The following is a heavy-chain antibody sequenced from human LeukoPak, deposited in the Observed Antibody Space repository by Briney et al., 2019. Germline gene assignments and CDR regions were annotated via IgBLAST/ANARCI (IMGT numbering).Heavy chain of an antibody. CDR2: IATGGYTL. V-gene: IGHV3-11*01. CDR1: GFSFSDTY. CDR3: ATSSFYGQL. J-gene: IGHJ1*01. Sequence: KPGGSLRLSCAASGFSFSDTYMSWIRQAPGKGLEWIAYIATGGYTLDYADSVRGRFTVSRDNAKNSLYQQMNSLRVEDTAVYYCATSSFYGQLWGQGTLVTVSS. D-gene: IGHD2/OR15-2a*01.